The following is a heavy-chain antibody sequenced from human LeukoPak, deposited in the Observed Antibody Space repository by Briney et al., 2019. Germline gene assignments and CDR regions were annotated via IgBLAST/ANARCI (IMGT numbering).Heavy chain of an antibody. CDR2: VPISGST. CDR3: ARDDSSRDGSGGYHD. CDR1: GDSINSYH. D-gene: IGHD3-22*01. J-gene: IGHJ4*02. Sequence: SETLSLTCTVSGDSINSYHWSWIRQSAGKGLQWIGRVPISGSTNYNPSLRSRVAISMDKSKNQFSLKLNSVTAADTAVYYCARDDSSRDGSGGYHDWGQGTLVTVSS. V-gene: IGHV4-4*07.